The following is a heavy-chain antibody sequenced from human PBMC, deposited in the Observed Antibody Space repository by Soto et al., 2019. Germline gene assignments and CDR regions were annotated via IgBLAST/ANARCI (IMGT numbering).Heavy chain of an antibody. CDR2: INQDGSNK. D-gene: IGHD3-16*02. Sequence: GGSLRLSCAASGFTFSTYWMTWFRQAPGKGLEWVANINQDGSNKYYADSVKGRFTISRDNSKNTLYLQMNSLRAEDTAVYYCARLSEYYFDYWGQGTLVTVSS. J-gene: IGHJ4*02. CDR3: ARLSEYYFDY. V-gene: IGHV3-7*02. CDR1: GFTFSTYW.